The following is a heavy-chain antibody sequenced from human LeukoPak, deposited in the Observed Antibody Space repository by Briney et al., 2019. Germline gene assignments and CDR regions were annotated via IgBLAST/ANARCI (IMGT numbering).Heavy chain of an antibody. D-gene: IGHD3-22*01. CDR3: ARRDSSGYHDY. CDR1: GYSFTSYW. J-gene: IGHJ4*02. CDR2: IYPGDSDT. Sequence: GESLKISCTGSGYSFTSYWIGWVRQMPGKGLEWMGIIYPGDSDTRYSPSFRGQVTISADQSISTAYLQWSSLKTSDTAMYYCARRDSSGYHDYWGQGTLVTVSS. V-gene: IGHV5-51*01.